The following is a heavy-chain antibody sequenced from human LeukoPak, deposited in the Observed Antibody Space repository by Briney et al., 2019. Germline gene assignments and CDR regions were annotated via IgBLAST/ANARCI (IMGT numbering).Heavy chain of an antibody. CDR1: GFSFSRYW. D-gene: IGHD3-9*01. Sequence: GGSLRLSCAASGFSFSRYWMGWVRQAPGKGPEWVSNIRQDGSEKYYVDSVKGRFTISRDNAKNSLFVEMNSLRVEDTAVYYCGRGGTGPLPYFAYGVDVWGQGTTVIVSS. J-gene: IGHJ6*02. CDR2: IRQDGSEK. CDR3: GRGGTGPLPYFAYGVDV. V-gene: IGHV3-7*04.